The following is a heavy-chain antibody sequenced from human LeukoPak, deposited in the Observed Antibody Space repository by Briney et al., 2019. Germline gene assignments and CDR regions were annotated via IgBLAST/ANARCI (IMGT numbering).Heavy chain of an antibody. D-gene: IGHD6-13*01. CDR3: ARVATGIAAPIDY. Sequence: GGSLILSCAASGFTFSSQWMSWVRQAPGKGLEWVANVNQGGTEKYYVDSVKGRFTISRDNAENSLYLQMHSLRAEDTALYYCARVATGIAAPIDYWGQGTLVTVSS. J-gene: IGHJ4*02. CDR2: VNQGGTEK. V-gene: IGHV3-7*01. CDR1: GFTFSSQW.